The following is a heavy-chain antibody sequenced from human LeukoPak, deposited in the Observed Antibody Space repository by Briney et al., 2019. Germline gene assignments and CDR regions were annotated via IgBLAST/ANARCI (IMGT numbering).Heavy chain of an antibody. Sequence: GGSLRLSCAPSGFTFSSYSMNWVRQAPGKGLEWVSSISSSSSYIYYADSVKGRFTISRDKAKNSLYLQMNTRRSEDAPVYYCARGYYDSRCYFPLWGQGTLVTVSP. J-gene: IGHJ1*01. CDR1: GFTFSSYS. CDR3: ARGYYDSRCYFPL. CDR2: ISSSSSYI. V-gene: IGHV3-21*01. D-gene: IGHD3-22*01.